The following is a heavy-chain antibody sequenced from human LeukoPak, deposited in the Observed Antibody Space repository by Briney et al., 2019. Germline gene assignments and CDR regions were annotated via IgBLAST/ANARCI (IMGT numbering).Heavy chain of an antibody. CDR1: GFMFSTYA. D-gene: IGHD3-10*01. CDR3: AKDSGSGSYYPYFDY. Sequence: GGSLRLSCAGSGFMFSTYAMSWVRQAPGQGLEWISAISGSGGSTYYADSVKGRFTISRDNSKNTLYLQMNSLRAEDTAVYYCAKDSGSGSYYPYFDYWGQGTLVTVSS. CDR2: ISGSGGST. J-gene: IGHJ4*02. V-gene: IGHV3-23*01.